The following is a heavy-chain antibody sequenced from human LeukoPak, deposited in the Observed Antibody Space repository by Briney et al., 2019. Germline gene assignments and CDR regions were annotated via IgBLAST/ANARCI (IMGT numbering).Heavy chain of an antibody. Sequence: SQTLSLTCTVSGGSISSGSYYWSWIRQPAGKGLEWIGRIYTSGSTNYNPSLKSRVTISVDTSKNQFSLKVSSVTAADTAVYYCARARGRYYDSSDTLDYWGQGTLVTVSS. CDR2: IYTSGST. J-gene: IGHJ4*02. CDR3: ARARGRYYDSSDTLDY. D-gene: IGHD3-22*01. CDR1: GGSISSGSYY. V-gene: IGHV4-61*02.